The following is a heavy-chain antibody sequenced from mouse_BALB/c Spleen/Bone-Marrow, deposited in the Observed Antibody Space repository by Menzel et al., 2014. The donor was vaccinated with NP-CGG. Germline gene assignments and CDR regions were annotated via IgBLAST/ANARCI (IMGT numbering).Heavy chain of an antibody. CDR3: ARDGDYDEGYAMDY. Sequence: QVQLQQSGAELVRPGTSVKVSCKASGYAFTNYLIEWVKQRPGQGLEWIGVINPGSGGTNYNEKFKGKATLTADKSSSTAYMQLSSLTSDDSAVYFCARDGDYDEGYAMDYWGRGTSVTVSS. CDR1: GYAFTNYL. J-gene: IGHJ4*01. V-gene: IGHV1-54*01. D-gene: IGHD2-4*01. CDR2: INPGSGGT.